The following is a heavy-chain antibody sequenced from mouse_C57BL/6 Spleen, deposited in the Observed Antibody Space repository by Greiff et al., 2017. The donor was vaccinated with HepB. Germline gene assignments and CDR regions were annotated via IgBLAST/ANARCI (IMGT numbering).Heavy chain of an antibody. Sequence: QAQLQQSGPELVKPGASVKISCKASGYAFSSSWMNWVKQRPGKGLEWIGRIYPGDGDTNYNGKFKGKATLTADKSSSTAYMQLSSLTSEDSAVYFCAANFYVDYWGRGTTLTVSS. CDR2: IYPGDGDT. V-gene: IGHV1-82*01. CDR1: GYAFSSSW. CDR3: AANFYVDY. J-gene: IGHJ2*01. D-gene: IGHD4-1*01.